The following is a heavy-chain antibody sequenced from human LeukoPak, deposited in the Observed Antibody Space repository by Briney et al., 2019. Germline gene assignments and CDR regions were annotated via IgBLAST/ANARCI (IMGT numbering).Heavy chain of an antibody. CDR2: IYYSGST. V-gene: IGHV4-31*03. Sequence: SETLSLTCTVSGGSISSGGYYWSWIRQHPGKGLEWIGYIYYSGSTYYNPSLKSRVTISVDTSKNQFSLKLSSVTAADTAVYYCARDRGNSGSHYYWFDPWGQGTLVTVSS. J-gene: IGHJ5*02. CDR3: ARDRGNSGSHYYWFDP. D-gene: IGHD1-26*01. CDR1: GGSISSGGYY.